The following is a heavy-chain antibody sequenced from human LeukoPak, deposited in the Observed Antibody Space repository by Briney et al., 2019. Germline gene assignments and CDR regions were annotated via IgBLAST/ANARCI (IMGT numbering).Heavy chain of an antibody. CDR2: IYTSGST. Sequence: PGSLSLTCTASGGSISSYYRSWVRQPAGKGLEWIGRIYTSGSTNYNPSLKGRFTMSVDTPKNQYPLKLSSETDADTAVYYCARTTRYFYYLDVWGKETTVSVPS. CDR3: ARTTRYFYYLDV. J-gene: IGHJ6*03. CDR1: GGSISSYY. V-gene: IGHV4-4*07. D-gene: IGHD4-11*01.